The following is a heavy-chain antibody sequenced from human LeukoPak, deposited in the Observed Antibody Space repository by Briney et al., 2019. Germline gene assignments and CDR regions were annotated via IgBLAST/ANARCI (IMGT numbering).Heavy chain of an antibody. CDR3: ARGSAMVFDY. D-gene: IGHD5-18*01. J-gene: IGHJ4*02. V-gene: IGHV3-53*01. CDR1: GFTVSSNY. Sequence: GGSLRLSCAASGFTVSSNYMSWVRQAPGKGLEWVPVIYSGGSTYYADSVKGRFTISRDNSKNTLYLQVNSLRAEDTAVYYCARGSAMVFDYWGQGTLVTVSS. CDR2: IYSGGST.